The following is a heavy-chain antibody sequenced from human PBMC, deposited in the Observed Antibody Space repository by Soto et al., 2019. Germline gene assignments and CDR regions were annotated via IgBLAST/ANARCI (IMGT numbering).Heavy chain of an antibody. V-gene: IGHV3-23*01. CDR3: AKDATDGYYYYYYGMDV. D-gene: IGHD2-15*01. CDR2: ISGSVGST. CDR1: GFTFSSYA. Sequence: GGSLRLSCAASGFTFSSYAMSWVRQAPGKGLEWVSAISGSVGSTYYADSVKGRFTISRDNSKNTLYLQMNSLRAEDTAVYYCAKDATDGYYYYYYGMDVWGQGTRVTVSS. J-gene: IGHJ6*02.